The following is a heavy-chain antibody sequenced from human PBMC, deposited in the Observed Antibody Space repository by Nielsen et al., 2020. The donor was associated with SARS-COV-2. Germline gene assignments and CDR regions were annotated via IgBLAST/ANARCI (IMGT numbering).Heavy chain of an antibody. CDR3: VNCRTSWLDDGLDDI. V-gene: IGHV3-33*03. CDR2: IWYDGSNK. D-gene: IGHD6-13*01. CDR1: GFSFSSYG. J-gene: IGHJ3*02. Sequence: GGSLRLSFAASGFSFSSYGMHWVRQAPGKGLEWVPVIWYDGSNKYYADSVKGRFTISRDNSKNTLYLEMSRLRPEDTAVYYCVNCRTSWLDDGLDDIWGQGTMVTVSA.